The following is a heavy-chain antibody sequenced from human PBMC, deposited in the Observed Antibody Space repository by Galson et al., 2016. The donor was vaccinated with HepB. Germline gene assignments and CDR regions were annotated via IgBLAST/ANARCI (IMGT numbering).Heavy chain of an antibody. V-gene: IGHV1-69*04. CDR3: ARKDRAFGSGNYYNY. D-gene: IGHD3-10*01. Sequence: SVKVSCKASGDTLSNHAITWVRQAPGQGLEWVGNITPVPGVANYAQRFQGRVRLTADKSTSTAYMELRGLRSDDSAAYYGARKDRAFGSGNYYNYWGQGTLVTVSS. CDR2: ITPVPGVA. J-gene: IGHJ4*02. CDR1: GDTLSNHA.